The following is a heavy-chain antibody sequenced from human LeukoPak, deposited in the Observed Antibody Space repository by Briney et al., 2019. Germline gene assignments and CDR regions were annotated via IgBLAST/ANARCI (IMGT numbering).Heavy chain of an antibody. CDR2: IYHSGGT. V-gene: IGHV4-4*02. Sequence: SETLSLTCAVSGGSISSSTNWWSWVRQPPGKGLEWIGEIYHSGGTNYNPSLKSRITISADKSQNQFSLKVNSLTAADTAGYYCATNGYYCMDVWGKGTTVTVSS. D-gene: IGHD2-8*01. CDR1: GGSISSSTNW. CDR3: ATNGYYCMDV. J-gene: IGHJ6*03.